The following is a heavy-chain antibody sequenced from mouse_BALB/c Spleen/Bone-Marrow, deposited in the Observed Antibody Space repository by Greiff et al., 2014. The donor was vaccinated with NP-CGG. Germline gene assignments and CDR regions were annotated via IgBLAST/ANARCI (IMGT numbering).Heavy chain of an antibody. D-gene: IGHD1-1*01. J-gene: IGHJ3*01. CDR3: AIYYYGSSGFAY. Sequence: VQLQQSGAELVKPGASVKLSCTASGFNIKDTYMHWVKQRPEQGLEWIGMIDPANGNTKYDPKFQGKATITADTSSNTAYLQLSRVTSEDTAVYYCAIYYYGSSGFAYWGQGTLVTVSA. CDR1: GFNIKDTY. V-gene: IGHV14-3*02. CDR2: IDPANGNT.